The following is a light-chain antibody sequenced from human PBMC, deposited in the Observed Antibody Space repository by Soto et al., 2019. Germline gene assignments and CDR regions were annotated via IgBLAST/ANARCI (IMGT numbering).Light chain of an antibody. CDR1: QSISSY. CDR3: QQLNSYPQT. CDR2: AAS. J-gene: IGKJ5*01. Sequence: DIQMTQSPSTLSASVGDRVTITCRASQSISSYLNWYQQKPGTAPKLLIYAASSLQSGVPSRFSGSGSGTDFTLTISSLQPEDFATYYCQQLNSYPQTFGQGTRLEIK. V-gene: IGKV1-39*01.